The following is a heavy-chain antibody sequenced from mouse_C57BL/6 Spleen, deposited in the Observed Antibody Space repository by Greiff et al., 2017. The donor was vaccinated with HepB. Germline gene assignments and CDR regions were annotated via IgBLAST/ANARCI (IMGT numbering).Heavy chain of an antibody. CDR1: GYTFTSYW. J-gene: IGHJ3*01. D-gene: IGHD3-2*02. Sequence: QVQLQQSGAELVMPGASVKLSCKASGYTFTSYWMHWVKQRPGQGLEWIGEIDPSDSYTNYNQKFKGKSTLTVDKSSSTAYMQLSSLTSEDSAVYYCARRTAQATFAYWGQGTLVTVSA. CDR2: IDPSDSYT. CDR3: ARRTAQATFAY. V-gene: IGHV1-69*01.